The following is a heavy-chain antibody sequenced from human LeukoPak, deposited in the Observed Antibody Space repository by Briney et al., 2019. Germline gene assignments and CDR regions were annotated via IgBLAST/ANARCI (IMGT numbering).Heavy chain of an antibody. V-gene: IGHV4-61*02. CDR3: ASHYYGSGASFDY. J-gene: IGHJ4*02. D-gene: IGHD3-10*01. CDR1: GGSISSGSYY. CDR2: IYTSAST. Sequence: SETLSLTCTVSGGSISSGSYYWSWIRQPAKKPPKWIGRIYTSASTNYNHSLKSRVTISVDTSKIQFSLKLSSVTAADTAVYYCASHYYGSGASFDYWGQGTLVTVSS.